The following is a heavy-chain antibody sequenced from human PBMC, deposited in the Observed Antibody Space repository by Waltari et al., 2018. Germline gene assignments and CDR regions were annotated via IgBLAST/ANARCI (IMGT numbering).Heavy chain of an antibody. CDR3: AKGGHRDE. CDR2: VDEDGREK. Sequence: EVQLVESGGGLVHPGGSLRLSCIASGFNFNGFWMSWVRQAPGKGLEWVANVDEDGREKHYVDSVKGRFTSSRDNGGNSLYVHMDSLRVDDTAVYYCAKGGHRDEWGQGTLVTVSS. D-gene: IGHD3-16*01. CDR1: GFNFNGFW. J-gene: IGHJ4*02. V-gene: IGHV3-7*01.